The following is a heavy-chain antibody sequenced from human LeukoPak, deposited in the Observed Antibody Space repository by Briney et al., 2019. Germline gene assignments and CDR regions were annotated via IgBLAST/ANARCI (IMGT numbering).Heavy chain of an antibody. Sequence: SETLSLTCTVSGGSISSSSYYWGWIRQPPGKGLEWIGSIYYSGSTYYNPSLKSRVTISVDTSKNQFSLKLSSVTAADTAVYYCARLRTWGTIPDWGQGTLVTVSS. CDR2: IYYSGST. V-gene: IGHV4-39*01. D-gene: IGHD3-16*01. J-gene: IGHJ4*02. CDR3: ARLRTWGTIPD. CDR1: GGSISSSSYY.